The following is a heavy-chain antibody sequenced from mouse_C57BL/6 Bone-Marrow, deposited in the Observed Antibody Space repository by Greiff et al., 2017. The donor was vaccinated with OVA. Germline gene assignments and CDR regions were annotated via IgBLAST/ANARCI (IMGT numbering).Heavy chain of an antibody. CDR3: ARGPYY. Sequence: QVQLKQPGAELVMPGASVKLSCKASGYTFTSYWMHWVKQRPGQGLEWIGEIDPSDSYTNYNQKFKGKSTLTVDKSSSTAYMQLSSLTSEDSAVYYCARGPYYWGQGTTLTVSS. CDR1: GYTFTSYW. CDR2: IDPSDSYT. V-gene: IGHV1-69*01. J-gene: IGHJ2*01.